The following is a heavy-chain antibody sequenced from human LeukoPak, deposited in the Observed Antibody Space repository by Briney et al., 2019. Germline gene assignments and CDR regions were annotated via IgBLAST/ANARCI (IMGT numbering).Heavy chain of an antibody. V-gene: IGHV4-61*01. CDR2: IYYSGST. J-gene: IGHJ4*02. D-gene: IGHD1-26*01. Sequence: SETLSLTCTVSGDSVTSGSYYWSWIRQPPGKGLEWIGYIYYSGSTNYNPSLKSRVTISVDTSKNQFSLKLSSVTAADTAVYYCARERSGSYLYFDYWGQGTLVTVSS. CDR3: ARERSGSYLYFDY. CDR1: GDSVTSGSYY.